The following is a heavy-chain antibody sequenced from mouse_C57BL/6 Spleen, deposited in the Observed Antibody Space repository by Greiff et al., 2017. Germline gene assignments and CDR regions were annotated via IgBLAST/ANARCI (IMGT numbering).Heavy chain of an antibody. CDR2: IYPGSGST. CDR1: GYTFTSYW. CDR3: ARRTAQAGFAY. J-gene: IGHJ3*01. D-gene: IGHD3-2*02. Sequence: QVQLQQPGAELVKPGASVKMSCQASGYTFTSYWITWVKQRPGQGLEWIGDIYPGSGSTNYNEKFKSKATLTVDTSSSPAYMQLSSLTSEDSAVYYCARRTAQAGFAYWGQGTLVTVSA. V-gene: IGHV1-55*01.